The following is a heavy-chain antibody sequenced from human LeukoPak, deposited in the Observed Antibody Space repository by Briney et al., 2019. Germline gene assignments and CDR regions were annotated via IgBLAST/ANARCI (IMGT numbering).Heavy chain of an antibody. CDR1: GYTFTSYG. D-gene: IGHD3-22*01. CDR2: SSAYNGNT. J-gene: IGHJ4*02. Sequence: ASVKVSCKASGYTFTSYGISWVRQAPGQGLEWMGWSSAYNGNTNYAQKLQGRVTMTTDTSTSTAYMELRSLRSDDTAVYYCARVSPDYYDSSGYFDSWGQGTLVTVSS. V-gene: IGHV1-18*01. CDR3: ARVSPDYYDSSGYFDS.